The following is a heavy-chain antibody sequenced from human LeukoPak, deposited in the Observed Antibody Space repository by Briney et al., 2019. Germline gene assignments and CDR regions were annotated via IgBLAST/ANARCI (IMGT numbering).Heavy chain of an antibody. Sequence: GASVKVSCKASGGTFSSYAISWVRQAPGQGLEWMGGIIPIFGTANYAQKLQGRVTMTTDTSTSTAYMELRSLRSDDTAVYYCARDFYRLGYCSSTSCYNFDYWGQGTLVTVSS. J-gene: IGHJ4*02. D-gene: IGHD2-2*01. CDR1: GGTFSSYA. V-gene: IGHV1-69*05. CDR2: IIPIFGTA. CDR3: ARDFYRLGYCSSTSCYNFDY.